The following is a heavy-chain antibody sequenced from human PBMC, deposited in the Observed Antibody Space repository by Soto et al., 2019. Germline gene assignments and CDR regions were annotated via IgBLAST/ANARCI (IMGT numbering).Heavy chain of an antibody. V-gene: IGHV3-23*01. CDR1: GFAFSTYG. CDR3: ATFVQGNGWFHFDY. D-gene: IGHD6-19*01. CDR2: ISWSGGAI. Sequence: EVELLESGGDLVQPGGSLRLSCAASGFAFSTYGMSWVRQAPGKGLEWVSAISWSGGAIYYADSVKGRFTISRDNSKNTLFLQMNRLRGEDTAVYYCATFVQGNGWFHFDYWGQGTLVTVSS. J-gene: IGHJ4*02.